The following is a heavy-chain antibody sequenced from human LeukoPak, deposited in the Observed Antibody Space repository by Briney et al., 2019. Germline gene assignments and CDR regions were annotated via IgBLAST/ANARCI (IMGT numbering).Heavy chain of an antibody. CDR1: GGSFSGYY. CDR3: ARRAGGTSRFDP. V-gene: IGHV4-34*01. D-gene: IGHD2-2*01. CDR2: INHSGST. J-gene: IGHJ5*02. Sequence: SETLSLTCAVYGGSFSGYYWSWIRQPPGKGLEWIGEINHSGSTNYNPSLKSRVTISVDTSKNQFSLRLSSVTAADTAVYYCARRAGGTSRFDPWGQGTLVTVSS.